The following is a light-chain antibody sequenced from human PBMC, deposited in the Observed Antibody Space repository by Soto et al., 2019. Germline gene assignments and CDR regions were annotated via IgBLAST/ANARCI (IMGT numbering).Light chain of an antibody. CDR3: QQYGSSPHT. CDR2: GAS. Sequence: EIVLTQSPGTLSLSPGERATLSCRASQSVSSSYLAWYQHKPGQAPRLLIYGASSRATGIPDRFSGSGSGTEFTITISRLEPEDFAVYYCQQYGSSPHTFGQGTKLEIK. V-gene: IGKV3-20*01. J-gene: IGKJ2*01. CDR1: QSVSSSY.